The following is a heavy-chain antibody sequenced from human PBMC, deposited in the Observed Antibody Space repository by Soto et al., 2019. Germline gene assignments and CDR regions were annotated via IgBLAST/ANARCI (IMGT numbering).Heavy chain of an antibody. CDR3: AREGYYDFRSGNDYYYGMDV. Sequence: SVKVSCKASGGTFSSYAISWVRQAPGQGLEWMGGIIPIFGTANYAQKFQGRVTITADESTSTAYMELSSLRSEDTAVYYCAREGYYDFRSGNDYYYGMDVWGQGTTVTVSS. CDR1: GGTFSSYA. V-gene: IGHV1-69*13. D-gene: IGHD3-3*01. J-gene: IGHJ6*02. CDR2: IIPIFGTA.